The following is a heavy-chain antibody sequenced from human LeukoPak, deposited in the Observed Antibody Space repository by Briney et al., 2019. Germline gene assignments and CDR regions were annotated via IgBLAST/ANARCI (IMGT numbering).Heavy chain of an antibody. CDR2: IYSGGST. CDR3: ARAEGSSSFLWFDP. D-gene: IGHD6-13*01. J-gene: IGHJ5*02. Sequence: GGSLRLSCAASGFTVSSNYMSWVRQAPGKGLEWVSVIYSGGSTYYADSVKGRFTISRDNFKNTLYLQMNSLRAEDTAVYYCARAEGSSSFLWFDPWGQGTLVTVSS. V-gene: IGHV3-53*01. CDR1: GFTVSSNY.